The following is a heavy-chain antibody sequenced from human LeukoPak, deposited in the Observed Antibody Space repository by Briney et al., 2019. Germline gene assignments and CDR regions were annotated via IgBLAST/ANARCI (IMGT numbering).Heavy chain of an antibody. D-gene: IGHD5-18*01. Sequence: PGGSLRLSCAASGFTFSDYYMSWIRQAPGKGLEWVSYISSSGSTIYYADSVKGRFTVSRDNAKNSLYLQMNSLRAEDTAVYYCARAHAYSYGSPLGYWGQGTLVTVSS. J-gene: IGHJ4*02. V-gene: IGHV3-11*04. CDR2: ISSSGSTI. CDR1: GFTFSDYY. CDR3: ARAHAYSYGSPLGY.